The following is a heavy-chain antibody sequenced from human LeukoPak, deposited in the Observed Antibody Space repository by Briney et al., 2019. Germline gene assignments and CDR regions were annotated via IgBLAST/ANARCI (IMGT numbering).Heavy chain of an antibody. D-gene: IGHD2-21*02. J-gene: IGHJ4*02. CDR2: ISYDGSNR. Sequence: GGCLRLSCVASGFTFRSYGMHWVPRAPGRGPEWGAFISYDGSNRGYADSVRGRFTISRDNSKNTLYLQMNSLRAEDTAVYYCAKELQVTPDYWGQGTLVTVSS. CDR3: AKELQVTPDY. V-gene: IGHV3-30*18. CDR1: GFTFRSYG.